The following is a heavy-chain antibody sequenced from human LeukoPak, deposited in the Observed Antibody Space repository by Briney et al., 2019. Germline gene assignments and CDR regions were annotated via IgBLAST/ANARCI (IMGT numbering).Heavy chain of an antibody. J-gene: IGHJ3*02. CDR2: IIPIFGTA. D-gene: IGHD5-18*01. CDR3: ARVGVDTAMVDAFDI. CDR1: GGTFISYA. Sequence: ASVKVSCKASGGTFISYAISWVRQAPGLGLEWMGGIIPIFGTANYAQKFQGRVTITTDESTSTAYMELSSLRSEDTAVYYCARVGVDTAMVDAFDIWGQGTMVTVSS. V-gene: IGHV1-69*05.